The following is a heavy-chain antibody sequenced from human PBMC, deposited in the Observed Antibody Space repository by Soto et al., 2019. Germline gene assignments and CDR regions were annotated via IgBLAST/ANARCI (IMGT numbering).Heavy chain of an antibody. CDR3: ARHLGYDSSGYYRNWFDP. J-gene: IGHJ5*02. CDR2: IYYSGST. Sequence: QVQLQESGPGLVKPSETLSLTCTVSGGSISSYYWSWIRQPPGKGLEWIGYIYYSGSTNCNPSLKSRVTISVDTSKNQFSLKLSSVTAADTAVYYCARHLGYDSSGYYRNWFDPWGQGTLVTVSS. V-gene: IGHV4-59*08. CDR1: GGSISSYY. D-gene: IGHD3-22*01.